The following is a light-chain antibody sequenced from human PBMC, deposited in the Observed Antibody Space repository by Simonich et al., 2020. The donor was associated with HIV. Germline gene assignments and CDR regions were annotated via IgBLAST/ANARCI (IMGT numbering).Light chain of an antibody. J-gene: IGLJ3*02. V-gene: IGLV1-40*01. CDR3: LSYDSSLSGWV. Sequence: QSVPTQPPSVSGAPGPRVPMSCTGSSSNIGAGYDVHWYHQLPGTAPKLLSYRTPNRPSGVPDRFSGSNSSTSASLAITGLQAEDGADYYCLSYDSSLSGWVFGGGTKVTVL. CDR1: SSNIGAGYD. CDR2: RTP.